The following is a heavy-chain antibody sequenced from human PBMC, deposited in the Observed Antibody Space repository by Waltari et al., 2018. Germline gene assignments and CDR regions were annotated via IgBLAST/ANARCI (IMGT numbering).Heavy chain of an antibody. D-gene: IGHD3-16*01. J-gene: IGHJ4*02. CDR2: IKQDGSEK. CDR1: GFTFSRYW. Sequence: EVQLVESGGGLVQPGGSLRLSCAASGFTFSRYWMSWVRQAPGKGLEWVANIKQDGSEKYYVDSVKGRFTISRDNAKNSLYLQMNSLRAEDTAVYYCARDGGSDYWGQGTLVTVSS. V-gene: IGHV3-7*01. CDR3: ARDGGSDY.